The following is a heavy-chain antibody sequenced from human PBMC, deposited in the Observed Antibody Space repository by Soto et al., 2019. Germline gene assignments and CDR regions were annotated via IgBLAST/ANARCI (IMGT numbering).Heavy chain of an antibody. CDR2: IIPILGIA. CDR1: GGTFSSYT. D-gene: IGHD4-17*01. J-gene: IGHJ5*02. V-gene: IGHV1-69*08. Sequence: QVQLVQSGAEVKKPGSSVKVSCKASGGTFSSYTISWVRQAPGQGLEWMGRIIPILGIANYAQKFQGRVTITXXEXTXXAYMELSGLRSEDTAVYYCAGEGATTVVTPGWFDPWGQGTLVTVSS. CDR3: AGEGATTVVTPGWFDP.